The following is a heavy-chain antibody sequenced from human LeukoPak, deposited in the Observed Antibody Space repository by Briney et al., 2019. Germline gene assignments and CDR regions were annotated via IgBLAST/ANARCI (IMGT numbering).Heavy chain of an antibody. CDR1: VYTLTELS. J-gene: IGHJ1*01. D-gene: IGHD3-22*01. CDR2: FDPEDGET. CDR3: ARDGVGYYDSSGYYYFQH. V-gene: IGHV1-24*01. Sequence: SVNVSCKVSVYTLTELSMHWVRHARGKGREWMRGFDPEDGETSYAQKFQGRVTMTEDTSTDTAYMEVSRLRSDDTAVYYCARDGVGYYDSSGYYYFQHWGQGTLVTVSS.